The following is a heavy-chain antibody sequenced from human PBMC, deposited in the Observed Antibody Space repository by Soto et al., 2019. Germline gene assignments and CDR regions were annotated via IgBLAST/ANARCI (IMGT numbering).Heavy chain of an antibody. CDR1: GFTFSDYY. D-gene: IGHD6-19*01. CDR3: ARRIAVADYYFAY. V-gene: IGHV3-11*05. CDR2: ISSSSSYT. J-gene: IGHJ4*02. Sequence: QVQLVESGGGLVKPGGSLRLSCAASGFTFSDYYMSWIRQAPGKGLEWVSYISSSSSYTNYADSVKGRSTISRENAKNSWYRQMNSLSAEEKAVYYCARRIAVADYYFAYWGQGTLATVSS.